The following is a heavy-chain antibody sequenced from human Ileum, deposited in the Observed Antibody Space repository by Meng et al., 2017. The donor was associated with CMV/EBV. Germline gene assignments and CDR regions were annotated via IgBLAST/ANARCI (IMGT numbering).Heavy chain of an antibody. CDR3: AKDDSAGPYPTFFDY. CDR1: GFTFDDYA. V-gene: IGHV3-9*01. D-gene: IGHD2/OR15-2a*01. Sequence: SLKISCAASGFTFDDYALHWVRQAPGKGLEWVSGVSWNRGAIGYADSVKGRFTIPRDNAKNSLYLQMNSLRAEDTALYYCAKDDSAGPYPTFFDYWGQGTLVTVSS. CDR2: VSWNRGAI. J-gene: IGHJ4*02.